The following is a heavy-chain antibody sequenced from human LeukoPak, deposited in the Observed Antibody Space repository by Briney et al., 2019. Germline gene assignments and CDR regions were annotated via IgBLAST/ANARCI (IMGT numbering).Heavy chain of an antibody. CDR3: ARDSTLTTVAY. V-gene: IGHV3-21*01. CDR1: GFTFSSYS. CDR2: ISSSSNYI. J-gene: IGHJ4*02. D-gene: IGHD4-17*01. Sequence: GGSLRLSCAASGFTFSSYSMNWVRQAPGKGLEWVSSISSSSNYIYYADSVKGRFTISRDNAKNSLYLQMNSLRAEDTAVYYCARDSTLTTVAYWGQGTLVTVSS.